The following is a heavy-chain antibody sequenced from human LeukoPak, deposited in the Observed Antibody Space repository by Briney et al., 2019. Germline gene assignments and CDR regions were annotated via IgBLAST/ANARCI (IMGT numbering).Heavy chain of an antibody. D-gene: IGHD3-3*01. CDR2: IYYSGST. J-gene: IGHJ4*02. CDR1: GGSISSGDYY. Sequence: SETLSLTCTVSGGSISSGDYYWSWIRQPPGKGLEWIGYIYYSGSTYYNPSLKSRVTISVGTSKNQFSLELSSVTAADTAVYYCARSLTIFGVVTDWGQGTLVTVSS. CDR3: ARSLTIFGVVTD. V-gene: IGHV4-30-4*08.